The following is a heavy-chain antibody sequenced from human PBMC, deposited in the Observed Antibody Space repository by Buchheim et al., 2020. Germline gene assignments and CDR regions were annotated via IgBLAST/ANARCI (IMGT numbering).Heavy chain of an antibody. J-gene: IGHJ4*02. V-gene: IGHV3-48*01. CDR1: GFTFSSYS. Sequence: EVQLVESGGGLVQPGGSLRLSCAASGFTFSSYSMNWVRQAPGKGLEWVSYISSSSSTRYYADSEKGRFTISRDNGKNSLYLQMNSLRAEDTAVYYCARQGSYGSGSYIDYWGQGTL. D-gene: IGHD3-10*01. CDR2: ISSSSSTR. CDR3: ARQGSYGSGSYIDY.